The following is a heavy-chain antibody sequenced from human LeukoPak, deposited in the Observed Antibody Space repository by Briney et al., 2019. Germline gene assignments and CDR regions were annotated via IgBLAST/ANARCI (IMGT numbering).Heavy chain of an antibody. Sequence: ASVKVSCKASGYTFTSYGISWVRQAPGQGREWMGWISAYNGNTNYAQKLQGRVTMTTDTSTSTAYMELRSLRSDDTAVYYCARDDCSGGSCYSDYFDYWGQGTLVTVSS. CDR2: ISAYNGNT. CDR3: ARDDCSGGSCYSDYFDY. CDR1: GYTFTSYG. J-gene: IGHJ4*02. D-gene: IGHD2-15*01. V-gene: IGHV1-18*04.